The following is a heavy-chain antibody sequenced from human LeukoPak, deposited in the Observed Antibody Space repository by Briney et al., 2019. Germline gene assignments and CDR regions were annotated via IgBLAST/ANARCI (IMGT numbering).Heavy chain of an antibody. V-gene: IGHV3-23*01. J-gene: IGHJ4*02. Sequence: GGSLRLSCAASGFTFSSYAMSWVRQAPGKGLEWVSAISGSGGSTYYADSVKGRFTISRDNSKNTLYLQTNSLRAEDTAVYYCARDRPRDGYNYGFDYWGQGTLVTVSS. D-gene: IGHD5-24*01. CDR1: GFTFSSYA. CDR3: ARDRPRDGYNYGFDY. CDR2: ISGSGGST.